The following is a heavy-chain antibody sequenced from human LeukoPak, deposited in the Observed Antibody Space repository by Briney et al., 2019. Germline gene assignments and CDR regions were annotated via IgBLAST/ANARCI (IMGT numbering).Heavy chain of an antibody. CDR1: GYTFTSYG. D-gene: IGHD2-15*01. CDR2: ISAYNGNT. V-gene: IGHV1-18*01. Sequence: GESLKISCKVSGYTFTSYGISWVRQAPGQGLEWMGWISAYNGNTNYAQKLQGRVTMTTDTSTSTAYMELRSLRSDDTAVYYCARDGGGILAYWGQGTLVTVSS. CDR3: ARDGGGILAY. J-gene: IGHJ4*02.